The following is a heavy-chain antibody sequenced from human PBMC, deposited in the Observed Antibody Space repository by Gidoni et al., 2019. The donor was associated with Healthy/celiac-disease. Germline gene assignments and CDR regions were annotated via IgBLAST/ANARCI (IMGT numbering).Heavy chain of an antibody. CDR1: GGSFSGYY. D-gene: IGHD1-1*01. Sequence: QVQLQQWGAGLLKPSETLSRTCAVYGGSFSGYYWRWIRQPPGKGLEWIGEINHSGSTNYNPSLKSRVTISVDTSKNQFSLKLSSVTAADTAVYYCARISVKTRYKTLYWYFDLWGRGTLVTVSS. CDR2: INHSGST. CDR3: ARISVKTRYKTLYWYFDL. J-gene: IGHJ2*01. V-gene: IGHV4-34*01.